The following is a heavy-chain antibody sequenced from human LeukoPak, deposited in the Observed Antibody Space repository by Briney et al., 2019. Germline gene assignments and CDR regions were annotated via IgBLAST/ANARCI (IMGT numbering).Heavy chain of an antibody. D-gene: IGHD3-9*01. CDR2: ISAYNGNT. V-gene: IGHV1-18*01. CDR3: ARAGYYDILTGYYVDY. J-gene: IGHJ4*02. CDR1: GYTFSSYG. Sequence: VASVKVSCKASGYTFSSYGINWVRQAPGQGLEWMGWISAYNGNTKYVQRIQGRVTMTTDTSTTTAYMELRSLRSDDTAVYYCARAGYYDILTGYYVDYWGQGTLVTVSS.